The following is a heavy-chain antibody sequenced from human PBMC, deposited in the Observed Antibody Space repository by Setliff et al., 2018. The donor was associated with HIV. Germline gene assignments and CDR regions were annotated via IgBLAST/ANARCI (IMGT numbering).Heavy chain of an antibody. V-gene: IGHV3-23*01. CDR1: ASTFNKYA. CDR3: AKDPPGFSHFLDY. Sequence: GESLKISCTASASTFNKYAMAWVRQAPGKGLEWVSAISDTGDYIYYADSVKGRFTISRDNSADTVYLQMTGLRVEDTAVYFCAKDPPGFSHFLDYWGQGAVVTVSS. CDR2: ISDTGDYI. J-gene: IGHJ4*02.